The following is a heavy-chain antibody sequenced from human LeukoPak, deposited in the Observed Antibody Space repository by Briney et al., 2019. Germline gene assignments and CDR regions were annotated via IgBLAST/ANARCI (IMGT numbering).Heavy chain of an antibody. V-gene: IGHV6-1*01. CDR3: ARDQCGGDCYYFDY. D-gene: IGHD2-21*02. CDR2: YLSKWYN. Sequence: YLSKWYNHYSISVNSRIPINPDTSNNQFSLLLNSLTPEDTAVYYCARDQCGGDCYYFDYWGQGTLVTVSS. J-gene: IGHJ4*02.